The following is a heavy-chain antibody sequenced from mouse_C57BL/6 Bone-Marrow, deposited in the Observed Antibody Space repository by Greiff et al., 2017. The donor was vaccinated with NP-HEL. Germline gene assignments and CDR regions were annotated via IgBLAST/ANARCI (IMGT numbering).Heavy chain of an antibody. CDR1: GYSITSGYY. CDR2: ISYDGSN. J-gene: IGHJ4*01. D-gene: IGHD2-2*01. V-gene: IGHV3-6*01. CDR3: ARDGYPLYYAMDY. Sequence: EVKLQESGPGLVKPSQSLSLTCSVTGYSITSGYYWNWIRQFPGNKLEWMGYISYDGSNNYNPSLKNRISITRDTSKNQFCLKLNSVTTEDTATYYGARDGYPLYYAMDYWGQGTSVTVSS.